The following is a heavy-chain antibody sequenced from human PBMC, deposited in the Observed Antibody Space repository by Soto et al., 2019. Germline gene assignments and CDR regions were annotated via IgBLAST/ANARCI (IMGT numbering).Heavy chain of an antibody. D-gene: IGHD3-10*01. CDR1: GGTFSSYT. Sequence: QVQLVQSGAEVKKPGSSVKVSCKASGGTFSSYTISWVRQAPGQGLEWMGRIIPILGIANYAQKFQGRVTITADKSTSTAYMELSSLRSEDTAVHYCAREESGITMVRGVSSWFDPWGQGTLVTVSS. CDR2: IIPILGIA. V-gene: IGHV1-69*08. J-gene: IGHJ5*02. CDR3: AREESGITMVRGVSSWFDP.